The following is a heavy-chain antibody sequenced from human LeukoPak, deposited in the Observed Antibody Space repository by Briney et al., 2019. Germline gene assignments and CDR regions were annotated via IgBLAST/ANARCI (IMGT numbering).Heavy chain of an antibody. CDR3: AKDVLVVGGEDYHYGMDV. V-gene: IGHV3-30*02. Sequence: GGSLSLSGAASGFSFNKYGMPWVRKAPGKGLEWVAFIRNDGSRKYYRESVKGRFTISRDNAKDTVYLQMNSLREDETAVYYCAKDVLVVGGEDYHYGMDVWGQGTTVIVSS. D-gene: IGHD1-26*01. CDR1: GFSFNKYG. CDR2: IRNDGSRK. J-gene: IGHJ6*02.